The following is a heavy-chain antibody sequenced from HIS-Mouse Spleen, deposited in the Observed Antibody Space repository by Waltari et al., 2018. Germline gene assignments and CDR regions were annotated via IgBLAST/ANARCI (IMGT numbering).Heavy chain of an antibody. Sequence: QVQLVESGGGVVQPGRSLRLPWPASGFTFSSYGMHWVRQAPGKGLEWVAVISYDGSNKYYADSVKGRFTIYRDNSKNTLYLQMNSLRAEDTAVYYCAKDKHHAFDYWGQGTLVTVSS. J-gene: IGHJ4*02. CDR3: AKDKHHAFDY. V-gene: IGHV3-30*18. CDR2: ISYDGSNK. CDR1: GFTFSSYG.